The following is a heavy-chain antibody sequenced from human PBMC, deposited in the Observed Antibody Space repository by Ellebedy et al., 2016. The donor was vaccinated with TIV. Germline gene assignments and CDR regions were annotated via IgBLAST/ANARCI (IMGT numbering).Heavy chain of an antibody. D-gene: IGHD4-17*01. V-gene: IGHV5-10-1*01. CDR2: IHPSDSDT. CDR3: ARRGDFDFDY. Sequence: KVSCKISGYNFTTNWITWVRQTPGKGLEWMGGIHPSDSDTDYRPSFRGHVTMSVDKSISFAFLQWSSLQASDTAMYYCARRGDFDFDYWGQGTVVTVSP. CDR1: GYNFTTNW. J-gene: IGHJ4*02.